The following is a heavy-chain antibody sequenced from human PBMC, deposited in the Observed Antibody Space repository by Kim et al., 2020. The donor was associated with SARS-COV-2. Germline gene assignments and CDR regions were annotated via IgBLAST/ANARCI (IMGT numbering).Heavy chain of an antibody. CDR3: AREALIISIRGLNGGGWFDP. D-gene: IGHD3-16*01. CDR2: IVPIVGMA. CDR1: GGTFNNYG. J-gene: IGHJ5*02. V-gene: IGHV1-69*04. Sequence: SVKVSCKASGGTFNNYGISWVRQAPGQGLEWMGTIVPIVGMAKYAQKFQGRVTITAEISTTIAYMELSSLRSEDAAVYFCAREALIISIRGLNGGGWFDPWGQGTLVTVSS.